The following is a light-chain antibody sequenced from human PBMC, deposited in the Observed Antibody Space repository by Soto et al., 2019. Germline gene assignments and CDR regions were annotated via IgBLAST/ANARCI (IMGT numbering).Light chain of an antibody. Sequence: EIVLTQSPATLSLSPGERATLSCRASQSISSYLAWFQQKPGQSPRLLIYDASNRATGVPVRFSGGGSGTDFTLTISRLDPEDSAVYYCQQRYTWPLTFGGGTKVDIK. V-gene: IGKV3-11*01. J-gene: IGKJ4*01. CDR2: DAS. CDR3: QQRYTWPLT. CDR1: QSISSY.